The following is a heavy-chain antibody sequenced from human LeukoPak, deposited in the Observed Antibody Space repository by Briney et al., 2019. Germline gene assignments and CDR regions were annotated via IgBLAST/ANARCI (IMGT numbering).Heavy chain of an antibody. J-gene: IGHJ3*02. CDR2: INHSGST. CDR3: ARGRDKYSSGWPVAFDI. V-gene: IGHV4-34*01. D-gene: IGHD6-19*01. CDR1: GGSFSGYY. Sequence: SETLSLTCAVYGGSFSGYYWSWIRQPPGKGLEWIWEINHSGSTNYNPSLKSRVTISVDTSKNQFTLKLSSVTAADTAVYYCARGRDKYSSGWPVAFDIWGQGTMVTVSS.